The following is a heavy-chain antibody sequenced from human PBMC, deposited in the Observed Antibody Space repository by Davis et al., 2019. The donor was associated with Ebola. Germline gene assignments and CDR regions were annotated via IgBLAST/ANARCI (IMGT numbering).Heavy chain of an antibody. J-gene: IGHJ4*02. CDR1: GGSFSGYY. CDR3: AREEYQLLHGTYFDY. Sequence: PSETLSLTCAVYGGSFSGYYWSWIRQPPGKGLEWIGEINHSGSTNYNPSLKSRVTISVDTSKNQFSLKLSSVTAADTAVYYCAREEYQLLHGTYFDYWGQGTLVTVSS. D-gene: IGHD2-2*01. CDR2: INHSGST. V-gene: IGHV4-34*01.